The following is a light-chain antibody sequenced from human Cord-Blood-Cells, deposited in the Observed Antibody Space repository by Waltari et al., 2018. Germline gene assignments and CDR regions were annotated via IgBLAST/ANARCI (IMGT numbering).Light chain of an antibody. CDR3: QQYNSYPWT. V-gene: IGKV1-5*01. CDR1: QSISSW. J-gene: IGKJ1*01. Sequence: DLQMTQSPSTLSASVGARVTITCRASQSISSWLAWYQQKPGKATKLLIYDASSLESGVPSRFSGSGSGTEFTLTISSLQPDDFATYYCQQYNSYPWTFGQGTKVEIK. CDR2: DAS.